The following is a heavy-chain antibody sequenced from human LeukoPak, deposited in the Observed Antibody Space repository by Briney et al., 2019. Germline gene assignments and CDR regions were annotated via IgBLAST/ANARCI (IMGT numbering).Heavy chain of an antibody. CDR3: ARDYDYGVHRSDY. CDR1: GFTFSSYG. Sequence: QPGGSLRLSCAASGFTFSSYGMHWVRQAPGKGLEWVTFIRYDGNNKYYRDSVKGRFTISRDNAQNSLYLQMNSLRAEDTAVYYCARDYDYGVHRSDYWGQGTLVTVSS. D-gene: IGHD4-17*01. V-gene: IGHV3-30*02. J-gene: IGHJ4*02. CDR2: IRYDGNNK.